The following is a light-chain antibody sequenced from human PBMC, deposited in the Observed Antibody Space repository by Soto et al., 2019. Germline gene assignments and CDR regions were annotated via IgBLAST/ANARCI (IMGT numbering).Light chain of an antibody. V-gene: IGLV2-14*01. CDR3: NSYSGGPTLYR. Sequence: QSVLTQPASVSVSPGQSITISCTGTSTDVGGYNYVSWYQQHPGKAPKLLIPDVSNRPSGVSFRFSGSKSGNTASLTISGLQAEDEADYYCNSYSGGPTLYRFGTGTKVTVL. CDR2: DVS. CDR1: STDVGGYNY. J-gene: IGLJ1*01.